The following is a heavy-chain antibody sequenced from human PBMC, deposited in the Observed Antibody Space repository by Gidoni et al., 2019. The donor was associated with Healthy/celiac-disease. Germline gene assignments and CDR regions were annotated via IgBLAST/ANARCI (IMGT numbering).Heavy chain of an antibody. CDR1: GCSLSTSGVG. D-gene: IGHD2-15*01. J-gene: IGHJ4*02. CDR3: AHRLCRSGGSCYSFDY. V-gene: IGHV2-5*02. CDR2: IYWDDDK. Sequence: QITLKESGPTLVKPTQTLTLTCTFSGCSLSTSGVGVGWIRQPPGKALEWLALIYWDDDKRYSPSLKSRLTITKDPSKNQVVLTMTNMDPVDTATYYCAHRLCRSGGSCYSFDYWGQGTLVTVSS.